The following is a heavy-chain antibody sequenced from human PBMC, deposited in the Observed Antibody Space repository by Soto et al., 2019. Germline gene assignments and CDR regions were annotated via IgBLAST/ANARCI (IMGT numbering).Heavy chain of an antibody. CDR2: ISWNGESV. Sequence: EVQLVESGGGLVQPGSSLSLSCAASGFNFDDYAMHWVRQPAGKGLEWVAGISWNGESVSYADSVKGRFTISRDNAKNSLSLHMASLRAEDTAFYYCVKDTYLLVGATHFDFWGQGALVTVSS. CDR3: VKDTYLLVGATHFDF. CDR1: GFNFDDYA. V-gene: IGHV3-9*01. D-gene: IGHD1-26*01. J-gene: IGHJ4*02.